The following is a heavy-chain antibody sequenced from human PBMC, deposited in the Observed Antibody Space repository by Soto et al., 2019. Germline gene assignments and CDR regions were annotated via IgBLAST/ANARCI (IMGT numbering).Heavy chain of an antibody. Sequence: RGESLKISCKASGYSFTSYWISWVRQMPGKGLEWMGRIDPSDSYTNYSPSFRGRVTISADKSIGTAYLQWSSLRAEDTAVYYCARGTNAAPGLDYWGQGILVTVSS. CDR3: ARGTNAAPGLDY. CDR2: IDPSDSYT. CDR1: GYSFTSYW. D-gene: IGHD1-1*01. J-gene: IGHJ4*02. V-gene: IGHV5-10-1*01.